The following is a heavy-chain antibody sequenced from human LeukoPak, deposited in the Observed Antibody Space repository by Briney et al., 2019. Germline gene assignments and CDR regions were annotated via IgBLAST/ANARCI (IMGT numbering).Heavy chain of an antibody. J-gene: IGHJ4*02. CDR1: GFTFDDYA. CDR3: AKAKRLGPFDY. V-gene: IGHV3-9*01. Sequence: GGSLRLSCAASGFTFDDYAMHWVRQAPGKGLEWVSGISWNSGSIGYADSVKGRFTISRDSAKNSLYLQMNSLRAEDTALYYCAKAKRLGPFDYWGQGTLVTVSS. D-gene: IGHD6-19*01. CDR2: ISWNSGSI.